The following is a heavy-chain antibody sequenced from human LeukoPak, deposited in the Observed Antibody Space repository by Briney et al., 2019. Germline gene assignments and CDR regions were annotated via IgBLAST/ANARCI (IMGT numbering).Heavy chain of an antibody. CDR2: ISAYNGNT. D-gene: IGHD2-2*01. J-gene: IGHJ5*02. CDR1: RYSFTSYG. Sequence: ASVKVSCKPSRYSFTSYGISWVRQAPGQGLEWMGWISAYNGNTNYAQKLQGRVTMTIETSTSTGYMEVRSLRSDDTAVYYCARDRYCTITKCSNWFDPWGQGTLVTVSS. CDR3: ARDRYCTITKCSNWFDP. V-gene: IGHV1-18*01.